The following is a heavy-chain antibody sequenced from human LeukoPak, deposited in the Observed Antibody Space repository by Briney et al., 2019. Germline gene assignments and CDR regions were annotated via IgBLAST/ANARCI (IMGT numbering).Heavy chain of an antibody. Sequence: ASVTVSFKTSGYTFTRYYMQWVRQAPGRGLEGMGIINPISGATDYAQKFQGRVTMTTDTSTSTVYMELSSLRSEDTAMYYCARLPYRDGVAQDYWGQGTLVTVSP. CDR2: INPISGAT. CDR1: GYTFTRYY. V-gene: IGHV1-46*01. J-gene: IGHJ4*02. D-gene: IGHD3-16*02. CDR3: ARLPYRDGVAQDY.